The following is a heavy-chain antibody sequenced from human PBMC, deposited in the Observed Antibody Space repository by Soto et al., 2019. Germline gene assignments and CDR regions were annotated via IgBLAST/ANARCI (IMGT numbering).Heavy chain of an antibody. CDR1: GYTFTSYY. V-gene: IGHV1-46*01. Sequence: ASVKVSCKASGYTFTSYYMHWVRQAPGQGLEWMGIINPSGGSTSYAQKFQGRVTMTRDTSTSAVYMELSSLRSEDTAVYYCAREYYGDYGLNYYYGMDVWGQGTTVTV. D-gene: IGHD4-17*01. CDR2: INPSGGST. CDR3: AREYYGDYGLNYYYGMDV. J-gene: IGHJ6*02.